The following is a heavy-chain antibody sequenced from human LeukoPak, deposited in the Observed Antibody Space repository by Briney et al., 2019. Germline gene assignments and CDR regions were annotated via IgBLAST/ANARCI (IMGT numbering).Heavy chain of an antibody. CDR1: GGSITSYY. Sequence: PSETLSLTCTVSGGSITSYYWTWIRQPPGKGLEWLGYIYSSGSTNYNPSLKSRVTILVDTSKNQFSLKLSSVTAADTAVYYCARDLGKSLPAVMAWAYWGQGTLVTVSS. J-gene: IGHJ4*02. D-gene: IGHD2-8*01. CDR2: IYSSGST. CDR3: ARDLGKSLPAVMAWAY. V-gene: IGHV4-59*01.